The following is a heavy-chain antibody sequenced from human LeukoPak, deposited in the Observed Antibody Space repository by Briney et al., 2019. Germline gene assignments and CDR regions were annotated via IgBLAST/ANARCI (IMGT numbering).Heavy chain of an antibody. CDR1: GGSISSGSYY. V-gene: IGHV4-61*02. CDR2: FHTSGST. J-gene: IGHJ4*02. Sequence: PSQTLSLTCTVSGGSISSGSYYWSWIRQPAGKGLEWIGRFHTSGSTNYNPSLKSRVTISVDTSKNQFSLKLSSVTAADAAVYYCARGAIFGVVTGLYYFDYWGQGTLVTVSS. D-gene: IGHD3-3*01. CDR3: ARGAIFGVVTGLYYFDY.